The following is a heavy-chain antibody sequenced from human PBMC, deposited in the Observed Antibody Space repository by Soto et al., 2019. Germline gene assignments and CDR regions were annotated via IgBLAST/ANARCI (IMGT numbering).Heavy chain of an antibody. D-gene: IGHD2-15*01. J-gene: IGHJ3*02. CDR3: AKGGYCSGGSCYSFHAFDI. Sequence: VQLLESGGGLVQPGGSLRLSCAASGFTFSSYAMSWVRQAPGKGLEWVSAISGSGGSTYYADSVKGRFTISRDNSKNTLYLQMNSLRAEDTAVYYCAKGGYCSGGSCYSFHAFDIWGQGTMVTVSS. V-gene: IGHV3-23*01. CDR2: ISGSGGST. CDR1: GFTFSSYA.